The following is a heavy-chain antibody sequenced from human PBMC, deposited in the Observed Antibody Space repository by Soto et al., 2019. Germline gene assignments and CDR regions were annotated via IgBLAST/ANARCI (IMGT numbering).Heavy chain of an antibody. CDR1: GFTFSSYS. CDR3: ARAGRLGCGRRICGMEV. V-gene: IGHV3-21*01. CDR2: IRSSSRYI. J-gene: IGHJ6*02. Sequence: GGSLRLSCAASGFTFSSYSMNWVRQAPGKGLEQVSSIRSSSRYIYYADSVKGRFTISRDNAKNSLYLQMNSLRAEDTAVYYCARAGRLGCGRRICGMEVWGQGTTVTVSS. D-gene: IGHD2-15*01.